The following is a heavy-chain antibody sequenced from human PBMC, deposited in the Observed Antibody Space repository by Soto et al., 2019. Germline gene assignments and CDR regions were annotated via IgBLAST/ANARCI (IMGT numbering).Heavy chain of an antibody. V-gene: IGHV4-59*12. D-gene: IGHD2-2*01. CDR3: ARDQLSAALLGWFDP. Sequence: SETLSLTCTVSGGSISSYYWSWIRQPPWKGLEWIGYIYYSGSTNYNPSLKSRVTISVDTSKNQFSLKLSSVTAADTAVYYCARDQLSAALLGWFDPWGQGTLVTVYS. CDR2: IYYSGST. CDR1: GGSISSYY. J-gene: IGHJ5*02.